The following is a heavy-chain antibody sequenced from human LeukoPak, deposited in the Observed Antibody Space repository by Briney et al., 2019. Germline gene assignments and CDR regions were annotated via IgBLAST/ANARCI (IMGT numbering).Heavy chain of an antibody. CDR1: GGSISNSNCY. D-gene: IGHD5-12*01. V-gene: IGHV4-39*01. Sequence: SETLSLTCIVSGGSISNSNCYWGWIRQPPGKGLEWIASIYYSGSTYYNPSLKSRVTISVDTSKHQFSLKLNSVTAADTAMYYCARRRGTFDYWGQGTLVTVSS. CDR2: IYYSGST. CDR3: ARRRGTFDY. J-gene: IGHJ4*02.